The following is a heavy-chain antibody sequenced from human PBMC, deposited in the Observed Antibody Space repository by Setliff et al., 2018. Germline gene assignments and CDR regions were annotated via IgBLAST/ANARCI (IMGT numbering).Heavy chain of an antibody. CDR2: INHSGSS. CDR1: GYSITSGYY. Sequence: SETLSLTCAVSGYSITSGYYWGWIRQPPGKGLEWIGEINHSGSSVYNPSLESRVSISVDTSKNQISLNLNSVTVADTAVYYCARQIRPGIALTGGLDYWGQGALVTVSS. D-gene: IGHD2-8*02. V-gene: IGHV4-38-2*01. CDR3: ARQIRPGIALTGGLDY. J-gene: IGHJ4*02.